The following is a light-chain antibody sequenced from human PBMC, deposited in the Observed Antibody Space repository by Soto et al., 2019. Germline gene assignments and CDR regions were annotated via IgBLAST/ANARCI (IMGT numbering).Light chain of an antibody. CDR2: WAS. V-gene: IGKV4-1*01. CDR3: QQYNNWPPWT. Sequence: DIWMTQSPASLAVSLGERATINCKSSQSFLYSSNNKNYLAWYQQKPGQPPKLLIYWASTRESGVPDRFSGSGSGTDFTLTISSLQSEDFAVYYCQQYNNWPPWTFGQGTKVDIK. J-gene: IGKJ1*01. CDR1: QSFLYSSNNKNY.